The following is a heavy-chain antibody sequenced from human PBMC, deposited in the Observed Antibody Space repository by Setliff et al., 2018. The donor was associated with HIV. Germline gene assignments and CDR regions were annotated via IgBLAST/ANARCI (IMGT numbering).Heavy chain of an antibody. V-gene: IGHV4-61*09. CDR3: ARACGGHFTATSWSLDY. CDR1: GASIGCDDVY. J-gene: IGHJ4*02. Sequence: SETLSLTCTFSGASIGCDDVYWSWIRQPAGKGLEWIGHIYSSENTNYNPSLKSGVTISLDTSKSQFSLKLTSVTATDTATYYCARACGGHFTATSWSLDYWGQGALVTVSS. CDR2: IYSSENT. D-gene: IGHD2-21*02.